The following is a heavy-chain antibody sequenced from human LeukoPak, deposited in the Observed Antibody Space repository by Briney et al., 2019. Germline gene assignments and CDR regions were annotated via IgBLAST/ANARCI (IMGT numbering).Heavy chain of an antibody. CDR3: AREEGDETIDY. Sequence: GGSLRLSCAASGFTFSSYSMNWVRQAPGKGLEWVSSISSSSSYIYYADSVKGRFTISRDNAKNSLYLQMNSLRAEDTAVYYCAREEGDETIDYWGQGTLATVSS. D-gene: IGHD2-21*01. V-gene: IGHV3-21*01. J-gene: IGHJ4*02. CDR1: GFTFSSYS. CDR2: ISSSSSYI.